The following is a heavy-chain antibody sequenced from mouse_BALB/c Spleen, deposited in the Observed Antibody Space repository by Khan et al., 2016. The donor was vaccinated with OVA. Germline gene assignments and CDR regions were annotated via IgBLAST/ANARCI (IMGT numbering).Heavy chain of an antibody. V-gene: IGHV9-4*02. CDR2: INTHSGVP. J-gene: IGHJ4*01. Sequence: QIQLVQSGPELKKPGETVRISCKASGYTFITAGMQWVQKMPGKGLKWIGWINTHSGVPKYAEDFKGRFAFSLDTSASTAYLQITNLKNEDTATYYCARGGAAYYRNDGGAMDYWGQGTSVTVSS. D-gene: IGHD2-14*01. CDR1: GYTFITAG. CDR3: ARGGAAYYRNDGGAMDY.